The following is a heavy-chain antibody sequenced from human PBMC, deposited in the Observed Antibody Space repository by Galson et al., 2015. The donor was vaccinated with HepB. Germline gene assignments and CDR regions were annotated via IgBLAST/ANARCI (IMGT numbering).Heavy chain of an antibody. CDR3: AKDHAPRKQGDIVVVPAAIIDY. D-gene: IGHD2-2*01. Sequence: SLRLSCAASGFTFSSYGMHWVRQAPGKGLEWVAVISYDGSNKYYADSVKGRFTISRDNSKNTLYLQMNSLRAEDTAVYYCAKDHAPRKQGDIVVVPAAIIDYWGQGTLVTVSS. J-gene: IGHJ4*02. CDR2: ISYDGSNK. CDR1: GFTFSSYG. V-gene: IGHV3-30*18.